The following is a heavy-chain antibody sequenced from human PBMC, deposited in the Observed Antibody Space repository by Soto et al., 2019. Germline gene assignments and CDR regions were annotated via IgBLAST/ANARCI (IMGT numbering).Heavy chain of an antibody. V-gene: IGHV3-74*01. D-gene: IGHD2-2*01. CDR1: GFTFSNYW. CDR2: ISPGGSAT. J-gene: IGHJ5*02. CDR3: AEGPGVVRVVA. Sequence: PGGSMRLSCAASGFTFSNYWMHWVRQVPGKGLVWVSRISPGGSATAYADSVKGRFTISRDNVKNTLYLQMNSLRAEDTAVYYCAEGPGVVRVVAWGQGTRVTDSS.